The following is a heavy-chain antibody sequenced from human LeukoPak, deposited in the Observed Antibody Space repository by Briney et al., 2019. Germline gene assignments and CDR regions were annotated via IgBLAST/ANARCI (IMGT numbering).Heavy chain of an antibody. J-gene: IGHJ4*02. CDR1: GFTFSSYA. V-gene: IGHV3-23*01. CDR3: AKTVRVLRYFDWLSASFDY. D-gene: IGHD3-9*01. CDR2: ISGSGGST. Sequence: PGGSLRLSCAASGFTFSSYAMSWVRQAPGKGLEWVSAISGSGGSTYYADSVKGRFTISRDNSKNTLYLQMNSLRAEDTAVYYCAKTVRVLRYFDWLSASFDYWGQGTLVTVSS.